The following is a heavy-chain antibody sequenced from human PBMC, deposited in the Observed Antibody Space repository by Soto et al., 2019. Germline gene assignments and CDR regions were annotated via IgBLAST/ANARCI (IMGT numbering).Heavy chain of an antibody. Sequence: QVQLVQSGDEVRKPGSSVKVSCKASGYIFVNYGIAWVRQAPGQGLEWMGWFSPYSGNTHYASKVQGRLTMTTDTSTSTAYMDLGSLTSDDTAVYYCAMVDKYVTPTPHDVWGQGTTVTVS. CDR1: GYIFVNYG. CDR3: AMVDKYVTPTPHDV. D-gene: IGHD5-12*01. J-gene: IGHJ6*02. CDR2: FSPYSGNT. V-gene: IGHV1-18*01.